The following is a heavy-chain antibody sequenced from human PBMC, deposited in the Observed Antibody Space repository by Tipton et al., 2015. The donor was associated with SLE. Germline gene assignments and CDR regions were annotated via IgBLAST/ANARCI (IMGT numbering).Heavy chain of an antibody. Sequence: TLSLTCTVSGGSISRSSYFWDWIRQSPGKGLEWIGSIHKSGSTYYNPSLESRVTISIDTSKNQFSLKLRSVTAADTAMYYCAREGGGPDYWGQGTLVTVSS. CDR1: GGSISRSSYF. V-gene: IGHV4-39*07. D-gene: IGHD1-26*01. J-gene: IGHJ4*02. CDR3: AREGGGPDY. CDR2: IHKSGST.